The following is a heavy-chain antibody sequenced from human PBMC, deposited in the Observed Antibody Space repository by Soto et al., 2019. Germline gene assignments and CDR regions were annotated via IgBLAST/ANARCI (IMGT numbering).Heavy chain of an antibody. CDR1: GGSISNYY. CDR3: ARDYLVREGYIYYYHYGMDV. D-gene: IGHD3-10*01. V-gene: IGHV4-59*12. J-gene: IGHJ6*02. CDR2: IYHSGST. Sequence: PSETLSLTCTVSGGSISNYYWSWIRQPPGKGLEWIGEIYHSGSTNYNPSLKSRVTISVDKSKNQFSLKLSSVTAADTAVYYCARDYLVREGYIYYYHYGMDVWGQGTTVTVSS.